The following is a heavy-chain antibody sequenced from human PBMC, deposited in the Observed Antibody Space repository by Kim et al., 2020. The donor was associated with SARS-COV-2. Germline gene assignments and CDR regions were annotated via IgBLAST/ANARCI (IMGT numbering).Heavy chain of an antibody. Sequence: SETLSLTCTVSRGSISSGGYYWNWIRQHPEKGLQWLGNIYYGGSASYNPSLKSRLSISMDTSWNQISLRLTSVTAADTAVYWCALSTMAAPYFFDVWGRGTLVTVSS. CDR1: RGSISSGGYY. CDR2: IYYGGSA. V-gene: IGHV4-31*03. CDR3: ALSTMAAPYFFDV. D-gene: IGHD6-25*01. J-gene: IGHJ4*02.